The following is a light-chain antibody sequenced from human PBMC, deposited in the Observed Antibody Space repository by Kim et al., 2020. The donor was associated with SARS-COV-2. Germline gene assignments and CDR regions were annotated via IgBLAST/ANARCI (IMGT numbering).Light chain of an antibody. Sequence: ATVGETVTISGRASQAIRNDLGWYQRKPGEATKVLIAAASILRTGVPSRCGGSGAGTDFTLTINSLQPEDFATYYCLQDDTYPWTFGQGTKVDIK. CDR1: QAIRND. CDR3: LQDDTYPWT. CDR2: AAS. V-gene: IGKV1-6*01. J-gene: IGKJ1*01.